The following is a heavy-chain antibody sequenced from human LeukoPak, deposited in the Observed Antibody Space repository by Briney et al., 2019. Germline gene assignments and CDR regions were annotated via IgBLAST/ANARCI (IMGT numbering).Heavy chain of an antibody. J-gene: IGHJ4*02. Sequence: GRSLRLSHAASRFILRTHGVLWAPHAPAKAREEGTYMQYDGNEEDYADSVKVRFTISRDNSKNTLYLKMDSLRGEDTAVYYCAGKAAAYYFVYWGQGTLVTVSS. CDR3: AGKAAAYYFVY. CDR1: RFILRTHG. D-gene: IGHD6-13*01. CDR2: MQYDGNEE. V-gene: IGHV3-30*02.